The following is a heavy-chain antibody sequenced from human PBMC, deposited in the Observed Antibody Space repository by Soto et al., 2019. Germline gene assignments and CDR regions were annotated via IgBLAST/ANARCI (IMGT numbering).Heavy chain of an antibody. CDR2: ISAYNGST. V-gene: IGHV1-18*01. D-gene: IGHD5-12*01. CDR3: ARPGVATTQEFDY. J-gene: IGHJ4*02. CDR1: GYTLTSYG. Sequence: ASVKVSCKASGYTLTSYGISWVRQAPGQGLEWMGWISAYNGSTSYAQKFQGRVTMTRDTSTSTVYMELSSLRSEDTAVYYCARPGVATTQEFDYWGQGTLVTSPQ.